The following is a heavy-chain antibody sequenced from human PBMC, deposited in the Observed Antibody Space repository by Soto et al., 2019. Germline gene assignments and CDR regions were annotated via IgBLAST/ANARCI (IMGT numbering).Heavy chain of an antibody. D-gene: IGHD6-13*01. J-gene: IGHJ6*02. CDR2: IYPGDSDT. Sequence: GESLKISCKGSGYSFTSYWIGWVRQMPGKGLEWMGIIYPGDSDTRYSPSFQGQVTISADKSISTAYLRWSSLKASDTAMYYCPRPRDAGKYYSGVDVWGQGTTVTVSS. CDR3: PRPRDAGKYYSGVDV. V-gene: IGHV5-51*01. CDR1: GYSFTSYW.